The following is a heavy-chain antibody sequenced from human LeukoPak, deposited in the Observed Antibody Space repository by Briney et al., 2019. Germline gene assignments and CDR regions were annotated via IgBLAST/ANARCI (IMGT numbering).Heavy chain of an antibody. CDR3: AREWELLPFDY. Sequence: ASVKVSCKASGYTFTSYYMHWVRQAPGQGLEWMGIINPSGGSTSYAQKFQGRVTMTRDMSTSTVYMELSSLRSEDTAVYYCAREWELLPFDYWGQGTLVTVSS. J-gene: IGHJ4*02. V-gene: IGHV1-46*01. CDR1: GYTFTSYY. CDR2: INPSGGST. D-gene: IGHD1-26*01.